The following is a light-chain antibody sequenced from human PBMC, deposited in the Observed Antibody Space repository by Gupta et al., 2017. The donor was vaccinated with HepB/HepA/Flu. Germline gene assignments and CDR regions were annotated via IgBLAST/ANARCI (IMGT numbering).Light chain of an antibody. CDR2: QAS. Sequence: DIQMTQSPSSLSASVGDRVTITCRASQSINHWLAWYQQRPGKAPNLLIYQASTLETGVPSRFSGSGSGTEFTLTIRSLQPDDFATYYGQQYHESSWTFGQGTKVEIK. CDR1: QSINHW. J-gene: IGKJ1*01. CDR3: QQYHESSWT. V-gene: IGKV1-5*03.